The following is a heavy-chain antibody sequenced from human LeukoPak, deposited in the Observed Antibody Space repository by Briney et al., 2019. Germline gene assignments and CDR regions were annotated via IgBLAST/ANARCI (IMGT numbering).Heavy chain of an antibody. D-gene: IGHD7-27*01. J-gene: IGHJ4*02. V-gene: IGHV1-2*02. CDR3: ARELWNWGIARGMDD. CDR2: INPNSGGT. Sequence: GASVKVSCKASGYTFTGYYMHWVRQAPGQGLDWMGWINPNSGGTNYAQKFQGRVTMTRDTSISTAYMELSRLRSDDTAVYYCARELWNWGIARGMDDWGQGTLVTVSS. CDR1: GYTFTGYY.